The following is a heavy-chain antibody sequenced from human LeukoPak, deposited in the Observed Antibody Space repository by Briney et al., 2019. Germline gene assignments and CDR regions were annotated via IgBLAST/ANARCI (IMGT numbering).Heavy chain of an antibody. J-gene: IGHJ6*02. CDR3: ARDPVSTSWYSAYNYYGMDV. V-gene: IGHV1-18*01. CDR2: ISAYNGNT. CDR1: GYTFTSYG. Sequence: GASVKVSCKASGYTFTSYGISWVRQAPGQGLEWMGWISAYNGNTNYAQKLHGRVTMTTDTSTTTAYMELRSLRSDDTAVYYCARDPVSTSWYSAYNYYGMDVWGQGTTVTVSS. D-gene: IGHD2-2*01.